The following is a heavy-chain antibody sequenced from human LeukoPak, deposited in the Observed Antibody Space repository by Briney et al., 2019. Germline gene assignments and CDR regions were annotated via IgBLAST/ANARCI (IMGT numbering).Heavy chain of an antibody. Sequence: GGSLRLSCAASGFTFSSYAMSWVRQAPGKGLEWVSSISGSGGSTYYADSVKGRFTISRDNSKNTLYLQMNSLRAEDTAVYYCVRSTEETSRPSDHWGQGTLVTVSS. D-gene: IGHD2/OR15-2a*01. CDR2: ISGSGGST. CDR3: VRSTEETSRPSDH. CDR1: GFTFSSYA. J-gene: IGHJ4*02. V-gene: IGHV3-23*01.